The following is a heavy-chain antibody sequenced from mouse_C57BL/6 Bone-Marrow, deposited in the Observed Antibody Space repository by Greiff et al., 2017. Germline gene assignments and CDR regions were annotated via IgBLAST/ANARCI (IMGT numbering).Heavy chain of an antibody. V-gene: IGHV1-55*01. CDR2: IYPGSGST. D-gene: IGHD2-12*01. CDR1: GYTFTSYW. J-gene: IGHJ1*03. CDR3: ARGIRRYFDV. Sequence: VQLLQPGAELVKPGASVKMSCKASGYTFTSYWITWVKQRPGQGLEWIGDIYPGSGSTNYNEKFKSKATLTVDTSSSTAYMQLSSLTSEDSAVYYCARGIRRYFDVWGTGTTVTVSS.